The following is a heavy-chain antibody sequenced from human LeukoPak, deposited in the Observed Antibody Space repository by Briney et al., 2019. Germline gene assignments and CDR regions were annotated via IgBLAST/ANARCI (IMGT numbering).Heavy chain of an antibody. Sequence: TPSETLSLTCTVSGASISTATYYWGWIRQSPGKGLEWIAKIYYSGSTYYNPSLMSRVTISIDMSKNQFSLNLSSVTAADTALYYCARVDHYYFYMDVWGKGTTVTVSS. J-gene: IGHJ6*03. V-gene: IGHV4-39*01. CDR2: IYYSGST. CDR3: ARVDHYYFYMDV. CDR1: GASISTATYY.